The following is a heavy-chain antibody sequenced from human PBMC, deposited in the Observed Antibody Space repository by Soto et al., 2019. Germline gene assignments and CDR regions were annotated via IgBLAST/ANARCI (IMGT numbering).Heavy chain of an antibody. CDR3: AKTSSDYGDNNWFDP. Sequence: HPGGSLRLSCAASGFTFSSYGMHWVRQAPGKGLEWVAVIWYDGSNKYYADSVKGRFTISRDNSKNTLYLQMNSLRAEDTAVYYCAKTSSDYGDNNWFDPWGQGTLVTVSS. D-gene: IGHD4-17*01. J-gene: IGHJ5*02. V-gene: IGHV3-33*06. CDR2: IWYDGSNK. CDR1: GFTFSSYG.